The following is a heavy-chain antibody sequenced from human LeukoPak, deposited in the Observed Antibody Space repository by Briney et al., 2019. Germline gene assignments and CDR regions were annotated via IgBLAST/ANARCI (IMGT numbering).Heavy chain of an antibody. CDR3: ARDRGGSSCLDY. Sequence: GGSLRLSCAASGFTFSNYGMHWVRQAPGKGLEWVAVISYEGGTQYYVDSVKGRFTISRDNAKNTLYLQMNSLRAEDTAVYYCARDRGGSSCLDYWGQGTLVTVSS. D-gene: IGHD6-13*01. V-gene: IGHV3-30*03. CDR1: GFTFSNYG. CDR2: ISYEGGTQ. J-gene: IGHJ4*02.